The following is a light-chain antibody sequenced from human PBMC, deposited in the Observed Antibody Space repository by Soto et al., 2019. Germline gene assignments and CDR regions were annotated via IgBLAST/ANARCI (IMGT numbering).Light chain of an antibody. J-gene: IGLJ3*02. CDR1: NSDVGGYDY. V-gene: IGLV2-14*01. CDR3: LSYTNKNTRG. CDR2: EVS. Sequence: QSALTQPASVSGSPGQSITVSCTGTNSDVGGYDYVSWYQQHPGKAPKLMIYEVSNRPSGVSNRFSGSKSGNTASLTISGLQAEDEADYYCLSYTNKNTRGFGGGTKVTVL.